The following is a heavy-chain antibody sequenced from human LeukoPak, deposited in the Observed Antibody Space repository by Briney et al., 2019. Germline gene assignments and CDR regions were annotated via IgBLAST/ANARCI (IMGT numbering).Heavy chain of an antibody. CDR1: GFTFSSYG. D-gene: IGHD3-16*01. V-gene: IGHV3-30*02. J-gene: IGHJ4*02. CDR3: ARDDTMITFGGVIN. Sequence: GGSLRLSCAASGFTFSSYGMHWVRQAPGKGLEWVAFIRYDGSNKYYADSVKGRFTISRDNSKNTLYLQMNSLRAEDTAVYYCARDDTMITFGGVINWGQGTLVTVSS. CDR2: IRYDGSNK.